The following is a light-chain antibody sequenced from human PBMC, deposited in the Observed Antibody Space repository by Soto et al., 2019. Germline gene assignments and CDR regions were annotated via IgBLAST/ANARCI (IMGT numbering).Light chain of an antibody. J-gene: IGKJ5*01. V-gene: IGKV1-9*01. CDR1: QGISSY. CDR2: ASS. CDR3: QQVNTFPVT. Sequence: DIQLTQSPSFLSASIGDRVTITCRASQGISSYLAWYQQTPGRAPKLLIYASSTLQSGGPSRFSGSGSGTEFTLTISSLQPDDVATYYCQQVNTFPVTFGHGTRLDI.